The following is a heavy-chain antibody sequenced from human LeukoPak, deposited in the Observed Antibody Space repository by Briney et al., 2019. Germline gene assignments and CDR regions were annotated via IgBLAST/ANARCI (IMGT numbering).Heavy chain of an antibody. CDR2: INHSGST. CDR1: GGSFSGYY. CDR3: ARGWYIAAAGTLTWFDP. Sequence: TSSETLSLTCAVYGGSFSGYYWSWIRQPPGKGLEWIGEINHSGSTNYNPSLKSRVTISVDTSKNQFTLKLSSVTAADTAVYYCARGWYIAAAGTLTWFDPWGQGTLVTVSS. V-gene: IGHV4-34*01. D-gene: IGHD6-13*01. J-gene: IGHJ5*02.